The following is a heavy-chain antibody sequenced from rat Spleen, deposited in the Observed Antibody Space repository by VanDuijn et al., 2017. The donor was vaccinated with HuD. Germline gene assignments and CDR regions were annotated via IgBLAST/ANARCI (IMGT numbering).Heavy chain of an antibody. D-gene: IGHD1-4*01. Sequence: EVRLVESGGGLVRPGRSLKLSCAASGFTFSDYNMAWVRQAPKKGLEWVATISYDGSSTYYRDSVKGRFTISRDNAKSTLYLQMDSLRSEDTATYYCARPGGLYVMDAWGQGASVTVSS. J-gene: IGHJ4*01. CDR1: GFTFSDYN. CDR3: ARPGGLYVMDA. CDR2: ISYDGSST. V-gene: IGHV5-7*01.